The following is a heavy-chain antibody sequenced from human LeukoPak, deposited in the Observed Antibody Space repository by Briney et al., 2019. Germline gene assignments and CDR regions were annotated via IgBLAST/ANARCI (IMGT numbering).Heavy chain of an antibody. CDR1: EATFTGYY. Sequence: GASVRVSCKSSEATFTGYYIHWVRHAPGQGLGWMGWVNPNNGVTEYAQEFQGRVTMTRDTSLSTAYMELSRLRSDDTAVYYCATDHCTRTNCYEDYYHGMDVWGQGTTVTVSS. J-gene: IGHJ6*02. CDR3: ATDHCTRTNCYEDYYHGMDV. V-gene: IGHV1-2*02. CDR2: VNPNNGVT. D-gene: IGHD2-2*01.